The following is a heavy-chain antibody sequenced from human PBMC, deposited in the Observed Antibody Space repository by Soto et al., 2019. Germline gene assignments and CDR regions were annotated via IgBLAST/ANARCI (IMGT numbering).Heavy chain of an antibody. CDR3: ARGLFSENYYSGGWYYFDS. D-gene: IGHD1-26*01. Sequence: QVQLQQWGAGLLKPSETLSLTCAVYGGSFSGYSWTWIRQSPGKGLEWIGQINHSGSTNSNPSLKSRVTISLVTSKNQFSLELTSVTAADKAVYYCARGLFSENYYSGGWYYFDSWGQGTLVTVSS. J-gene: IGHJ4*02. CDR2: INHSGST. V-gene: IGHV4-34*01. CDR1: GGSFSGYS.